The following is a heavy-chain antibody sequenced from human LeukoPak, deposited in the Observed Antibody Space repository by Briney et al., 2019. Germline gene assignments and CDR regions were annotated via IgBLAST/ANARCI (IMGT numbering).Heavy chain of an antibody. J-gene: IGHJ4*02. CDR1: GYTFTSYG. D-gene: IGHD5-18*01. CDR2: ISAYNGNT. Sequence: ASVKVSCKASGYTFTSYGISWVRQAPGQGLEWMGWISAYNGNTNYAQKLQGRVTMTTDTSTSTAYMELRSLRSDDTAVYYCAREGRGYSYGRTDFDYWGQGTLVTVSP. CDR3: AREGRGYSYGRTDFDY. V-gene: IGHV1-18*01.